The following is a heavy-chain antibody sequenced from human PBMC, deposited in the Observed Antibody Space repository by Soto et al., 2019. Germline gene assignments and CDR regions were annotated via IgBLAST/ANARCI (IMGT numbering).Heavy chain of an antibody. J-gene: IGHJ3*02. Sequence: GGALSLPCSVAPFTFVDYSVHCFLQAPGKGLFCVSGSSWNSGSIGYADSVKGRFTISRDNAKNSLYLQMNSLRAEDTALYYCAKDIRTEYSGYEFDAFDIWGQGTMVTVSS. V-gene: IGHV3-9*01. CDR1: PFTFVDYS. D-gene: IGHD5-12*01. CDR3: AKDIRTEYSGYEFDAFDI. CDR2: SSWNSGSI.